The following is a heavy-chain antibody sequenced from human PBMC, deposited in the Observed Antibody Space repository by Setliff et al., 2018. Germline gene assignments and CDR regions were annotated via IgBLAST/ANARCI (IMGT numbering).Heavy chain of an antibody. J-gene: IGHJ4*02. CDR1: GGSFSNYY. D-gene: IGHD6-6*01. Sequence: PSETLSLTCAVYGGSFSNYYWSWIRQPPGKGLEWLGEVSHSGGSKYHPSLEGRVTISADESKRQVSLKLTSLTAADTAVYYCASPQARGFWARYYFDLWGQGTLVTVSS. CDR2: VSHSGGS. CDR3: ASPQARGFWARYYFDL. V-gene: IGHV4-34*01.